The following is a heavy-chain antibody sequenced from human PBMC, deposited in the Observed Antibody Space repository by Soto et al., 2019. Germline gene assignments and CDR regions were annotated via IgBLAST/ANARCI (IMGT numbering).Heavy chain of an antibody. J-gene: IGHJ4*02. CDR1: GFTFSDHY. CDR3: AVDIGATGIY. CDR2: SRNKAQRYTT. D-gene: IGHD5-12*01. Sequence: EMQLVESGGGLVQPGGSLRLSCEASGFTFSDHYIDWVRQAPGKGLEWVGRSRNKAQRYTTEYAASVKGRFTISRDDSKNSVYLEMHSLRTEDTAVYYCAVDIGATGIYWGQGMLVTVSS. V-gene: IGHV3-72*01.